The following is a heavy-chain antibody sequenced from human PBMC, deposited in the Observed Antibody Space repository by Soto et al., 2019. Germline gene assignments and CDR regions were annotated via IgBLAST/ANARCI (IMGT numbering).Heavy chain of an antibody. J-gene: IGHJ6*02. D-gene: IGHD3-10*01. CDR3: ARDHITMVRGVIIDYYGMDV. V-gene: IGHV4-59*01. Sequence: SETLSLTCTVSGGSIISYYWSWMRQPPGKGLEWIGYIYYSGSTNYNPSLKSRVTISVDTSKNQFSLKLSSVTAADTAVYYCARDHITMVRGVIIDYYGMDVWGQGTTVTVSS. CDR1: GGSIISYY. CDR2: IYYSGST.